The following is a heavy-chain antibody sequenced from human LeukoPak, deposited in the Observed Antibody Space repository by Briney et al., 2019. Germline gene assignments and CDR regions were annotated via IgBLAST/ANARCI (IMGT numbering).Heavy chain of an antibody. J-gene: IGHJ6*03. Sequence: PSETLSLTCTVSGGSISSYDCSWIRQPPGKGLEWVGYIYYSGSTNYYPSLKSRVTILVSTSKNQLLLKLMSVTAADTAVFYCAGVGYCSSTCCYTGYYYMDVWGKGTTVTVSS. CDR3: AGVGYCSSTCCYTGYYYMDV. CDR1: GGSISSYD. V-gene: IGHV4-59*01. CDR2: IYYSGST. D-gene: IGHD2-2*02.